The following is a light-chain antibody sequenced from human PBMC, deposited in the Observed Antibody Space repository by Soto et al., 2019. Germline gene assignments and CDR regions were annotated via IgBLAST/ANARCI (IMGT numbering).Light chain of an antibody. CDR2: STN. V-gene: IGLV8-61*01. J-gene: IGLJ2*01. CDR1: SGSVSTTYY. CDR3: VLYMGSDILL. Sequence: QSVVTQEPSFSVSPGGTVTLTCGLTSGSVSTTYYPTWHQQTPGQAPRTLIYSTNTRSSGVPDRFSGSILGNKAALTITGAQADDESDYYCVLYMGSDILLFGGGTKVTVL.